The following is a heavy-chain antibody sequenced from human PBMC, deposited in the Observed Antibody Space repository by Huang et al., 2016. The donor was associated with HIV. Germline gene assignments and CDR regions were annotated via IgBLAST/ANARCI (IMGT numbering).Heavy chain of an antibody. J-gene: IGHJ5*02. D-gene: IGHD6-19*01. CDR2: IRGRDNTT. V-gene: IGHV3-23*01. CDR1: GFSFSSYT. Sequence: EVKLLESGGGLVQPGGSLRLSCAASGFSFSSYTMTWVRQAPGKGLEWVASIRGRDNTTFYADSVKGRFTISRDNSKNTLYLQMKSLRVDDTAVYYCAKDRVAGTGHCFDPWGQGTLVTVSS. CDR3: AKDRVAGTGHCFDP.